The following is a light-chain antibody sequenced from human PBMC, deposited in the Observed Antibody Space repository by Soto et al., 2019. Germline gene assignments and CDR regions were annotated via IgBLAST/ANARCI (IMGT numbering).Light chain of an antibody. CDR3: QQYNSYPLS. J-gene: IGKJ4*01. CDR1: QSISSW. CDR2: KAS. V-gene: IGKV1-5*03. Sequence: DIQMTQSPSTLSASVGDRVTITCRASQSISSWLAWYQQKSGKAPKFLIYKASSIDSGVTSRFSGSGCGTEFTLTISGLQPDDFATYYCQQYNSYPLSCGGGTKVEIK.